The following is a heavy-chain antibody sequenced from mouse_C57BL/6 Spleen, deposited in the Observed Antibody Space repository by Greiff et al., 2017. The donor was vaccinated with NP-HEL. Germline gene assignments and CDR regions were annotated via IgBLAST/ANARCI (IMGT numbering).Heavy chain of an antibody. CDR2: ISDGGSYT. J-gene: IGHJ2*01. V-gene: IGHV5-4*01. D-gene: IGHD4-1*01. CDR3: AREGGWDSRYFDY. CDR1: GFTFSSYA. Sequence: EVQGVESGGGLVKPGGSLKLSCAASGFTFSSYAMSWVRQTPEKRLEWVATISDGGSYTYYPDNVKGRFTISRDNAKNNLYLQMSHLKSEDTAMYYCAREGGWDSRYFDYWGQGTTLTVSS.